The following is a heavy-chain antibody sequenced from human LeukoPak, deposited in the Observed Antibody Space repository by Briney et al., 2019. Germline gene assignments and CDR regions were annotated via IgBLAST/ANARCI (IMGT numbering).Heavy chain of an antibody. J-gene: IGHJ4*02. D-gene: IGHD6-19*01. Sequence: GSLRLSCAASGFTFSSYGMHWVRQAPGKGLEWVAVISYDGSNKYYADSVKGRFTISRDNSKNTLYLQMNSLRAEDTAVYYCAKGVVAVAGSGLDYWGQGTLVTVSS. CDR2: ISYDGSNK. V-gene: IGHV3-30*18. CDR3: AKGVVAVAGSGLDY. CDR1: GFTFSSYG.